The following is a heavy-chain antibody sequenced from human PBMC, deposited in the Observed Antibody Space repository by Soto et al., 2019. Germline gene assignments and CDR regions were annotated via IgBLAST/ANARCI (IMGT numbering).Heavy chain of an antibody. J-gene: IGHJ5*02. Sequence: PGGSLRLFCAASGFTFGDHRMHWVRQAPGKGLEWVSRVISDGNTIDYADSVKGRFTVSRDNAKSTLYLQMNSLRAEDTAVYYCATAEFDHWGPVTLVTVSS. V-gene: IGHV3-74*01. CDR2: VISDGNTI. CDR1: GFTFGDHR. CDR3: ATAEFDH.